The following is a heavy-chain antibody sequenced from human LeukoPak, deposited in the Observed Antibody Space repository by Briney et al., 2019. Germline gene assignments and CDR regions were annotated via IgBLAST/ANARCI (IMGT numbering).Heavy chain of an antibody. CDR1: GGSFSGYY. CDR3: ASADYSRLAGSYRFDP. D-gene: IGHD3-16*01. CDR2: INHRGST. Sequence: SETLSLTCAVYGGSFSGYYWSWIRQPPGKGLEWIGEINHRGSTYYNPSLESRVTISADTSKTQFSLKLSSVTAADTAIYYCASADYSRLAGSYRFDPWGQGTLVTVSS. J-gene: IGHJ5*02. V-gene: IGHV4-34*01.